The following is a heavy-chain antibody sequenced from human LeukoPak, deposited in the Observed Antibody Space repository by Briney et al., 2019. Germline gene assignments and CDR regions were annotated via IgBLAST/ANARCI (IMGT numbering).Heavy chain of an antibody. CDR3: ARRMTTVTTRFDY. D-gene: IGHD4-11*01. CDR2: INHSGST. V-gene: IGHV4-34*01. J-gene: IGHJ4*02. CDR1: GGSFSGYY. Sequence: PSETLSLTCAVYGGSFSGYYWSWIRQPPGKGLEWIGEINHSGSTNYNPSLKSRVTISVDTSKNQFSLKLGSVTAADTAVYYCARRMTTVTTRFDYWGQGTLVTVSS.